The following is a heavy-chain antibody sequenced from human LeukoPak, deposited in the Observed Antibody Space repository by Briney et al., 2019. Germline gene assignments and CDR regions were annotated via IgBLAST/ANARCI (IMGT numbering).Heavy chain of an antibody. J-gene: IGHJ5*02. Sequence: SEALSLTCTVSGGSISSRSYYWGWIRQPPGKGLEWIGSIYYSGSTYYNPSLKSRVTISVDTSKNQFSLKLNSVTAADTAVYYCARQPESVSNWFDPWGQGTLATVSS. CDR1: GGSISSRSYY. D-gene: IGHD6-19*01. V-gene: IGHV4-39*01. CDR2: IYYSGST. CDR3: ARQPESVSNWFDP.